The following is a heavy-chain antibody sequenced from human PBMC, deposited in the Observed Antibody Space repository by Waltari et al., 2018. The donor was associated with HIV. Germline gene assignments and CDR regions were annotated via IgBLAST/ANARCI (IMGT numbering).Heavy chain of an antibody. CDR1: GGSISSSSYY. Sequence: QLQLQESGPGLVKPSETLSLTCTVSGGSISSSSYYWGWIRQPPGKGLEWIGSIYYSGSTYYNPARKSRVTISVDTSKTQFSLKLSSVTAADTAVYYCARSPRDSSGYGGWFDPWGQGTLVTVSS. J-gene: IGHJ5*02. CDR2: IYYSGST. CDR3: ARSPRDSSGYGGWFDP. V-gene: IGHV4-39*01. D-gene: IGHD3-22*01.